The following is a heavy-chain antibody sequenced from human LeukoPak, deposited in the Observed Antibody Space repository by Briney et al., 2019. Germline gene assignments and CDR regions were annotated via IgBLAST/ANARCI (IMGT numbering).Heavy chain of an antibody. CDR2: ISYRGST. V-gene: IGHV4-59*01. D-gene: IGHD6-19*01. J-gene: IGHJ4*02. CDR1: GGSISSYY. Sequence: SETLSLTCTVSGGSISSYYWSWIRQPPGKGLEWIGYISYRGSTNYNPSLKSRVTISVDTSKNQFSLKLSSVTAADTAVYYCARDLWLVSWGQGTLVTVSS. CDR3: ARDLWLVS.